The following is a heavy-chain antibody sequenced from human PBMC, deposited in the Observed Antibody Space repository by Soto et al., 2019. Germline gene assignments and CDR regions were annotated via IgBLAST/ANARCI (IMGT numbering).Heavy chain of an antibody. J-gene: IGHJ4*02. CDR3: ARVGGSGYVRY. V-gene: IGHV4-34*01. Sequence: SETLSLTCAVYGGSFSGYYWSWIRQPPGKGLEWIGEINHSGSTNYNPSLKSRVTISVDTSKNQFSLKLSSVTAADTAVYYCARVGGSGYVRYWGKGTLVTVSS. D-gene: IGHD5-12*01. CDR1: GGSFSGYY. CDR2: INHSGST.